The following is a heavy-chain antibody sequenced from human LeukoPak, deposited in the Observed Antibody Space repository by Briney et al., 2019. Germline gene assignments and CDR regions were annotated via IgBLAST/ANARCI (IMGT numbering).Heavy chain of an antibody. CDR3: ARGHSSSWQGGWFDP. D-gene: IGHD6-13*01. CDR2: ISSSSSTI. V-gene: IGHV3-48*01. Sequence: EGSLRLSCAASGFTFSSYSMNWVRQAPGKGLEWVSYISSSSSTIYYADSVKGRFTISRDNAKNSLYLQMNSLRAEDTAVYYCARGHSSSWQGGWFDPWGQGTLVTVSS. CDR1: GFTFSSYS. J-gene: IGHJ5*02.